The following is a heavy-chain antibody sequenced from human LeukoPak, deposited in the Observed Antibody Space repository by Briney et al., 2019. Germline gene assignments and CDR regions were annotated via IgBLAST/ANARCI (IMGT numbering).Heavy chain of an antibody. CDR2: INPNSGGT. CDR3: AGGAFDYYFDF. J-gene: IGHJ4*01. Sequence: WASVKVSCKASGYTFTGYYMHWVRQAPGQGLEWMGWINPNSGGTNFPQKFQGRVTMTRDTSISTAYMELSRLTSDDTAVYYCAGGAFDYYFDFWGQGTLVTVSS. CDR1: GYTFTGYY. D-gene: IGHD3-9*01. V-gene: IGHV1-2*02.